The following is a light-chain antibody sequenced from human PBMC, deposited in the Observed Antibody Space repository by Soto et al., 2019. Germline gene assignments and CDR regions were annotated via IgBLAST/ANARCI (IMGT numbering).Light chain of an antibody. Sequence: QSVLTQPPSVSGTPGQRVTISCSGSSSNIGSNSVYWYQQFPGTAPKLLIYRNNQWPSGVPERFSGSKSGTSASLAISGLRSDDEADYYCATWDDRLSGHVVFGGGTKLTVL. V-gene: IGLV1-47*01. CDR3: ATWDDRLSGHVV. J-gene: IGLJ2*01. CDR2: RNN. CDR1: SSNIGSNS.